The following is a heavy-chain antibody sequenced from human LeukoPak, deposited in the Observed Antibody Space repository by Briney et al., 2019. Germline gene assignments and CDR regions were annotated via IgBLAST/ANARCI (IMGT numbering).Heavy chain of an antibody. Sequence: PSQTLSLTCTVSGGSISSGGYYWSWIRQHPGKGLEWIGYIYYSGSTNYNPSLKSRVTISVDTSKNQFSLKLSSVTAADTAVYYCARDSGYDRYYYYYGMDVWGQGTTVTVSS. CDR3: ARDSGYDRYYYYYGMDV. J-gene: IGHJ6*02. CDR2: IYYSGST. V-gene: IGHV4-61*08. CDR1: GGSISSGGYY. D-gene: IGHD5-12*01.